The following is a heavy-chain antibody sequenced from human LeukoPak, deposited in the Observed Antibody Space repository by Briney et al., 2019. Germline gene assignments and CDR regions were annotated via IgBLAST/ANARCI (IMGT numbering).Heavy chain of an antibody. CDR3: ARTIVKGHWYFDL. V-gene: IGHV4-39*01. CDR2: IYYSGST. CDR1: GGSIGSGTDY. Sequence: SETLSLTCTVSGGSIGSGTDYWGWIRQPPGKGLEWIGTIYYSGSTYYNPSLKSRVTISVDTSKNQFSLELSSVTATDTAVYYCARTIVKGHWYFDLWGRGTLVTVSS. J-gene: IGHJ2*01. D-gene: IGHD1-26*01.